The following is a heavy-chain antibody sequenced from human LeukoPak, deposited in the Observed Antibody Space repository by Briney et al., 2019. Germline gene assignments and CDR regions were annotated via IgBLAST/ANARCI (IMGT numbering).Heavy chain of an antibody. CDR3: ARAIAVADNYYYYGMDV. CDR1: GFTFSDYY. Sequence: PGGSLRLSCAASGFTFSDYYMSWIRQAPGKGLEWGSYISSSGSTIYYADSVKGRFTISRDNAKNSLYLQMNSLRAEDTAVHYCARAIAVADNYYYYGMDVWGQGTTVTVSS. V-gene: IGHV3-11*01. CDR2: ISSSGSTI. J-gene: IGHJ6*02. D-gene: IGHD6-19*01.